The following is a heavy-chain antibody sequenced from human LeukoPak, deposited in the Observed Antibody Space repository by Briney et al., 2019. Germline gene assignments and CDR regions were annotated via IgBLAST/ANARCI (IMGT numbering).Heavy chain of an antibody. V-gene: IGHV4-4*02. J-gene: IGHJ4*02. CDR2: IYRSGSA. CDR1: GGSISSSNW. D-gene: IGHD1-26*01. Sequence: SETLSLTCAVSGGSISSSNWWSWVRQPPGKGLEWIGEIYRSGSANYNPSLKSRVTISVDTSKNQFSLKLSSVTAADTAVYYCARHHSKLLSWRKYYFDYWGQGTLVTVSS. CDR3: ARHHSKLLSWRKYYFDY.